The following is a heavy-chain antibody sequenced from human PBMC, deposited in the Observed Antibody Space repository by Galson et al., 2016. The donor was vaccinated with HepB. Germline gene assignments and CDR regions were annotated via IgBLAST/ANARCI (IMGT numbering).Heavy chain of an antibody. J-gene: IGHJ5*02. CDR3: ARVAAQLELPRNWFDP. CDR2: LVPFFGTP. Sequence: SVKVSCKASGGDFSTYAVTWVRQARGQGLEWMGGLVPFFGTPNYAPKFQDRVSITADESTTTAYMELSSLRSEDTALYYCARVAAQLELPRNWFDPWGQGTLVTVSS. D-gene: IGHD1-1*01. CDR1: GGDFSTYA. V-gene: IGHV1-69*13.